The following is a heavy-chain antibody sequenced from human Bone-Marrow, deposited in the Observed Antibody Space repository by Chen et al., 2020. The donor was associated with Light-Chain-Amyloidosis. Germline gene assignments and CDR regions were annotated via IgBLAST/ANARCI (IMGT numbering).Heavy chain of an antibody. CDR2: IKQDGSEK. D-gene: IGHD2-21*02. V-gene: IGHV3-7*01. CDR3: ARERGAYCGGDCYSFAPRYLYYFDY. Sequence: GKGLEWVANIKQDGSEKYYVDSVKGRFTISRDNAKNSLYLQMNSLRAEDTAVYYCARERGAYCGGDCYSFAPRYLYYFDYWGQGTLVTVSS. J-gene: IGHJ4*02.